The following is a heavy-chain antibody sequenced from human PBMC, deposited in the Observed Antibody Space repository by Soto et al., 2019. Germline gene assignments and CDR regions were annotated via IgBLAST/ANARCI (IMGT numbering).Heavy chain of an antibody. D-gene: IGHD2-15*01. Sequence: QVQLVQSGAEVKKPGASVKVSCKASGYTFTSYYMHWVRQAPGQGLEWMGIINPSGGSTSYAQKSQGRVTMTRDTSTITVYMELRILRSEDTAVYYCARTLVVVAAIFYYYYMDVWGKGTTVTVSS. CDR3: ARTLVVVAAIFYYYYMDV. CDR2: INPSGGST. CDR1: GYTFTSYY. V-gene: IGHV1-46*03. J-gene: IGHJ6*03.